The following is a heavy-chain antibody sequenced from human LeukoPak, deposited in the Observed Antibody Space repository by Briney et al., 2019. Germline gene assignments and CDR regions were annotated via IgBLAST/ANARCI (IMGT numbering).Heavy chain of an antibody. CDR3: TTLSGYDYYVSYYYYYMDV. Sequence: GGSLRLSCAASGFTFSNAWMSWVRQAPGKGLEWVGRIKSKTDGGTTDYAAPVKGRFTISRDDSKNTLYLQMNSLKTEDTDVYYCTTLSGYDYYVSYYYYYMDVWGKGTTVTVSS. CDR1: GFTFSNAW. J-gene: IGHJ6*03. V-gene: IGHV3-15*01. CDR2: IKSKTDGGTT. D-gene: IGHD5-12*01.